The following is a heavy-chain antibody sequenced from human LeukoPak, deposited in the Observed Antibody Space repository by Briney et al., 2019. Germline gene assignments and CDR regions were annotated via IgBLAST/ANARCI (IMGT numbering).Heavy chain of an antibody. J-gene: IGHJ4*02. CDR3: ARFGGYVSD. V-gene: IGHV4-39*01. CDR1: GGSISSSSYY. D-gene: IGHD5-12*01. Sequence: SETLSLTCTVSGGSISSSSYYWGWIRQPPGKGLEWIGSIYYSGSTYYNPSLKSRVTISVDTSKNQFSLKLSSATAADTAVYYCARFGGYVSDWGQGTLVTVSS. CDR2: IYYSGST.